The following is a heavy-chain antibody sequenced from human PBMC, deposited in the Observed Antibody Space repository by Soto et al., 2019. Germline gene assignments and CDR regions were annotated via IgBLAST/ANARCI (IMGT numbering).Heavy chain of an antibody. CDR3: AGRYCSGGSCYSGPFDY. V-gene: IGHV4-34*01. Sequence: QVQLQQWGAGLLKPSETLSLTCAVYGGSFSGYYWSWIRQPPGKGLEWIGEINHSGSTNYNPSLKSRVTISVDKSKNQFSLKLSSVTAADTAVYYCAGRYCSGGSCYSGPFDYWGQGTLVTVSS. D-gene: IGHD2-15*01. CDR2: INHSGST. J-gene: IGHJ4*02. CDR1: GGSFSGYY.